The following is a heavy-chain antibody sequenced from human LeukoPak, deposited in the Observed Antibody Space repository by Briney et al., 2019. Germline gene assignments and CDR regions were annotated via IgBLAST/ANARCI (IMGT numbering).Heavy chain of an antibody. CDR3: ARSYYGSGSYH. J-gene: IGHJ5*02. D-gene: IGHD3-10*01. Sequence: ATVYVSCAASGESFTSYGISWVRQAPGEGLEWMGWISAYNGNTNYAQKLQGRVTMTTDASTSTAYMELRSLRSDDTAVYYCARSYYGSGSYHWGQGTLVTVSS. CDR1: GESFTSYG. V-gene: IGHV1-18*01. CDR2: ISAYNGNT.